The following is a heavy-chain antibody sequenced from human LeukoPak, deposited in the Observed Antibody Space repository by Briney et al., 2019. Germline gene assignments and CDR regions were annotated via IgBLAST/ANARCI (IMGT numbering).Heavy chain of an antibody. Sequence: SETLSLTCTVSGYSISSGYYWGWIRQPPGKGLEWIGGIYHSGSTYYNPSLKSRVTISVDTSKNQFSLKLSSVTAADTAVYYCARVKISAMFNWFDPWGQGTLVTVSS. D-gene: IGHD3-9*01. CDR1: GYSISSGYY. CDR3: ARVKISAMFNWFDP. V-gene: IGHV4-38-2*02. J-gene: IGHJ5*02. CDR2: IYHSGST.